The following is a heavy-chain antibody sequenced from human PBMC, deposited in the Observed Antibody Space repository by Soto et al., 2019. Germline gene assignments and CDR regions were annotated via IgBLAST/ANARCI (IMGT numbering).Heavy chain of an antibody. CDR2: ISAGNGQT. D-gene: IGHD6-13*01. Sequence: ASVKVSCKASGYSFTNHGIHCVRQAPGQLPEWMGWISAGNGQTKYSQRFQGRVTITRDTSANTAHMDLSGLTSEDTGVYYCARGSSSWESYYFYGLDVWDQGTTVTVSS. CDR1: GYSFTNHG. V-gene: IGHV1-3*01. CDR3: ARGSSSWESYYFYGLDV. J-gene: IGHJ6*02.